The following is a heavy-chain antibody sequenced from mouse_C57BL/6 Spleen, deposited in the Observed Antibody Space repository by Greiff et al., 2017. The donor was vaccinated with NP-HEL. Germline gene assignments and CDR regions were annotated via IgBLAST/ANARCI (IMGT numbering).Heavy chain of an antibody. Sequence: VQLQQSGAELVRPGASVTLSCKASGYTFTDYEMHWVKQTPVHGLEWIGAIDPETGGTAYNQKFKGKAILTAAKASSTAYMELRSLTSEDSAVYYCTRWAVVGYFDYWGQGTTLTVSS. CDR1: GYTFTDYE. D-gene: IGHD1-1*01. CDR2: IDPETGGT. V-gene: IGHV1-15*01. CDR3: TRWAVVGYFDY. J-gene: IGHJ2*01.